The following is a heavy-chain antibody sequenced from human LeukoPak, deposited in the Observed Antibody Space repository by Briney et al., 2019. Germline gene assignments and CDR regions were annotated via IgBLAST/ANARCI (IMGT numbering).Heavy chain of an antibody. D-gene: IGHD1-26*01. CDR2: ISGSGGGT. Sequence: GGSLRLSCAASGFTFSTYAMSWVRQAPGKGLEWVSLISGSGGGTYYANSVKGRFTISRDNAKNTLYLQMDSLRTEDTAVYYCAKERATTTTFDYWGQGTLITVSS. CDR3: AKERATTTTFDY. J-gene: IGHJ4*02. V-gene: IGHV3-23*01. CDR1: GFTFSTYA.